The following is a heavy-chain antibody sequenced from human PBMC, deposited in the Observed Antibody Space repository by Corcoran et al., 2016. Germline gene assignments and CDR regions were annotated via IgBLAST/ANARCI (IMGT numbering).Heavy chain of an antibody. CDR3: ARVRPNQKVDYGVRRPFDI. J-gene: IGHJ3*02. V-gene: IGHV1-8*01. Sequence: QVQLVQSGAEVKKPGASVKVSCKASGYTFTSYDINWVRQATGQGLEWMGWMNPNSGNTGYAQKFQGRVTMTRNTAISTAYMALSSLRSEDTAVDYCARVRPNQKVDYGVRRPFDIWGQGTMVTVAS. CDR1: GYTFTSYD. CDR2: MNPNSGNT. D-gene: IGHD4-17*01.